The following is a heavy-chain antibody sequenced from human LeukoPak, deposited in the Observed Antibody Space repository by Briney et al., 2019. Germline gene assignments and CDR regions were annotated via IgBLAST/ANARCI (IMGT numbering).Heavy chain of an antibody. V-gene: IGHV5-51*01. CDR1: GYSFTNYW. Sequence: GESLKISFRGSGYSFTNYWIGWVRPMPGKGLEWMGIIYPVDSDTRYSPSFQGQVTISVDKSISTAYLQWSSLKASDTAMYYCVSQYNNYGYWGQGTLVTVSS. CDR3: VSQYNNYGY. J-gene: IGHJ4*02. CDR2: IYPVDSDT. D-gene: IGHD4-11*01.